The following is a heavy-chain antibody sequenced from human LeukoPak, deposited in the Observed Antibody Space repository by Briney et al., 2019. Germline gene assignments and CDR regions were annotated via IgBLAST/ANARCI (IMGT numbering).Heavy chain of an antibody. D-gene: IGHD3-10*02. CDR2: INGDGSST. CDR3: AALGITMIGGV. Sequence: GGSLKVSCAASGYPFSDSWMHWVRQTPGKALVWVARINGDGSSTHYADFVEGRFTISRDNAKNTLYLQMNSLSAEDTAVYYCAALGITMIGGVWGKGTTVTISS. CDR1: GYPFSDSW. J-gene: IGHJ6*04. V-gene: IGHV3-74*01.